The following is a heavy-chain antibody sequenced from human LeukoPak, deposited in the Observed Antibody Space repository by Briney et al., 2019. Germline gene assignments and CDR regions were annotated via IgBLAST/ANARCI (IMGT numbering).Heavy chain of an antibody. CDR3: AREEYYDRSGRPAYNWFDP. J-gene: IGHJ5*02. CDR1: GYTFTSNG. CDR2: VSAYHGNT. D-gene: IGHD3-22*01. Sequence: SSVKVPHQASGYTFTSNGISWLRLAPGPGLEWIGGVSAYHGNTNYAQKLQGKVTMTTDASTSTAYMELRSLRSDDTAVYYCAREEYYDRSGRPAYNWFDPWGQGTLVTVSS. V-gene: IGHV1-18*01.